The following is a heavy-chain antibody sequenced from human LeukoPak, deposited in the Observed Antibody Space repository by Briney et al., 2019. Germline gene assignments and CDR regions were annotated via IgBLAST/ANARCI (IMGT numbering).Heavy chain of an antibody. J-gene: IGHJ4*02. CDR3: ARDGSSSWYDEQTFDY. CDR1: GGSISSSSYY. D-gene: IGHD6-13*01. Sequence: SETLSLTCTVSGGSISSSSYYWGWIRQPPGKGLEWIGSIYYSGSTYYNPSLKSRVTISVDTSKNQFSLKLSSVTAADTAVYYCARDGSSSWYDEQTFDYWGQGTLVTVPS. CDR2: IYYSGST. V-gene: IGHV4-39*07.